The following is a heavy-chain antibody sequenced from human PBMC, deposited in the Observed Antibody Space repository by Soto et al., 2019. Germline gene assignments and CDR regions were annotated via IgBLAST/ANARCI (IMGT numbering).Heavy chain of an antibody. V-gene: IGHV3-21*01. J-gene: IGHJ3*02. CDR3: ARVLTPGDAFDI. CDR1: GLNFSSFI. CDR2: ISSSSSYI. Sequence: GGSLILSCASSGLNFSSFIMNLVRQAPGKGLEWVSSISSSSSYIYYADSVKGRFTISRDNAKNSLYLQMNSLRAEDTAVYYCARVLTPGDAFDIWGQGTMVTVSS.